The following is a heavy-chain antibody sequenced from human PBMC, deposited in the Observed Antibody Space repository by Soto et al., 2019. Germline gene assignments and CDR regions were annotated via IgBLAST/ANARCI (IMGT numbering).Heavy chain of an antibody. Sequence: PSETLSLTCAVYGGSFSGYYWSWIRQPPGKGLEWIGEINHSGSTNYNPSLKSRVTISVDTSKNQFSLKLSSVTAADTAVYYCARDSARGGYSYGYPLIGYYYYGMDVWGQGTTVTVAS. CDR3: ARDSARGGYSYGYPLIGYYYYGMDV. CDR1: GGSFSGYY. CDR2: INHSGST. J-gene: IGHJ6*02. V-gene: IGHV4-34*01. D-gene: IGHD5-18*01.